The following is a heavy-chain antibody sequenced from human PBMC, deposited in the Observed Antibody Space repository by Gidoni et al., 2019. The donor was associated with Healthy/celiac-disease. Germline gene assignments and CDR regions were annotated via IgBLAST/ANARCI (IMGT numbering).Heavy chain of an antibody. V-gene: IGHV3-30*03. J-gene: IGHJ4*02. CDR1: GFTFSSSG. CDR3: AILGGIFGVVIFPQPLDDY. D-gene: IGHD3-3*01. CDR2: ISYDGSNK. Sequence: QVQLVESGGGVGQPGRSLRLSCAASGFTFSSSGLHWVRQAPGKGLEWVAVISYDGSNKYYADSVKGRFTISRDNSKNTLYLQMNSLRAEDTAVYYCAILGGIFGVVIFPQPLDDYWGQGTLITVSS.